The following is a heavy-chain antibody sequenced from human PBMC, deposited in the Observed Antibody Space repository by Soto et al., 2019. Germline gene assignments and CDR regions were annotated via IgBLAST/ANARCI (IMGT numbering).Heavy chain of an antibody. V-gene: IGHV3-30*18. J-gene: IGHJ4*02. CDR2: ISYDGSNK. Sequence: RLSFAASGFTFSSYGMHWVRQAPGKGLEWVAVISYDGSNKYYADSVKGRFTISRDNSKNTLYLQMNSLRAEDTAVYYCAKDRDYYGSGSSFDYWGQGTLVTVSS. CDR3: AKDRDYYGSGSSFDY. CDR1: GFTFSSYG. D-gene: IGHD3-10*01.